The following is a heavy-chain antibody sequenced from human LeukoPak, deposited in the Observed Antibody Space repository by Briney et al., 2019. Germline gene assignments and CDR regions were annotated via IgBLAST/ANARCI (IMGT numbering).Heavy chain of an antibody. D-gene: IGHD3-10*01. V-gene: IGHV4-59*01. CDR3: ARRTYGSGSYYTPSDYYYYMDV. CDR2: IYYSGST. CDR1: GGSFSSYY. Sequence: PSETLSLTCTVSGGSFSSYYWSWIRQPPGKGLEWIGSIYYSGSTDYNPSLKSRVTISVDTSKNQFSLKLSSVTAADTAVYYCARRTYGSGSYYTPSDYYYYMDVWGKGTTVTVSS. J-gene: IGHJ6*03.